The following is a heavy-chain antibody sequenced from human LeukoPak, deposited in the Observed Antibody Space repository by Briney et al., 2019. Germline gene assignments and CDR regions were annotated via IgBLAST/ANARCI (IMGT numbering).Heavy chain of an antibody. CDR1: GFTFSTYT. V-gene: IGHV3-21*04. CDR2: ISSRSSYI. CDR3: ARSYYYDSSGYYEGLFDY. D-gene: IGHD3-22*01. Sequence: GGSLRLSCAASGFTFSTYTVNWVRQAPGKGLEWVSSISSRSSYIYYADSVKGRFTISRDNAKNSLYLQMNSLRAEDTAVYYCARSYYYDSSGYYEGLFDYWGQGTLVTVSS. J-gene: IGHJ4*02.